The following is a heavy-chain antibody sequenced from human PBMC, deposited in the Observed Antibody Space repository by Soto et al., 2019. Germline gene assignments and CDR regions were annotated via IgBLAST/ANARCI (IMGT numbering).Heavy chain of an antibody. D-gene: IGHD6-19*01. CDR2: INHSGST. CDR1: GGSFSGYY. CDR3: ARGLSLKTSGIAVY. Sequence: SETLSLTCAVYGGSFSGYYWSWIRQPPGKGLEWIGEINHSGSTNYNPSLKSRVTISVDTSKNQFSLKLSSVTAADTAVYYCARGLSLKTSGIAVYWGQGTLVTVSS. V-gene: IGHV4-34*01. J-gene: IGHJ4*02.